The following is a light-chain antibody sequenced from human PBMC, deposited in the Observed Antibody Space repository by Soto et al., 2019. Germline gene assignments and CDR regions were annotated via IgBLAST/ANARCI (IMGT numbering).Light chain of an antibody. J-gene: IGKJ1*01. CDR3: QQYNGYPWT. CDR1: QSISNW. CDR2: DAS. Sequence: DIQMTQSPSTLSASVGDRVTITCRASQSISNWLAWYQQKPGKAPKLLIYDASSLESGVPSRFSGSGSGTEFTLTIGSLQPDDFAGYYCQQYNGYPWTFGQGTKVEIK. V-gene: IGKV1-5*01.